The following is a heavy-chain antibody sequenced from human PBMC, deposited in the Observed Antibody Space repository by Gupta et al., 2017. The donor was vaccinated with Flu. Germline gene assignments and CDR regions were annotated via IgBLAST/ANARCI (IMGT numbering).Heavy chain of an antibody. V-gene: IGHV3-21*01. CDR2: RSSSTSHK. Sequence: VQLVESGGGLVKPGGSLSLSCAASGFTFSSFGMNWVRQAPGKGLEWISSRSSSTSHKYYADSVKGRFTISRDNADNSLYLQMSSLRVEDTAIYYCARRGNYLGDAFDIWGRGTMVTVSS. CDR1: GFTFSSFG. CDR3: ARRGNYLGDAFDI. J-gene: IGHJ3*02. D-gene: IGHD2/OR15-2a*01.